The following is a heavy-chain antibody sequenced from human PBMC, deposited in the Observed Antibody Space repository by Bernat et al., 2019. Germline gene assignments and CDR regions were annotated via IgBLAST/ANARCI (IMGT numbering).Heavy chain of an antibody. Sequence: QVLLVQSGAEVKKPGASVKVSCKASGYTFTAYYLHWVRQAPGQGLEWMGSTNPNSGGTNYAQKFQDWVTMTRNTSIKTAYMEMCRLSSDDTALYYCAKVYCNSARCPGFAFDVWGPGTMIPVSS. CDR2: TNPNSGGT. J-gene: IGHJ3*01. CDR1: GYTFTAYY. D-gene: IGHD2-2*01. CDR3: AKVYCNSARCPGFAFDV. V-gene: IGHV1-2*04.